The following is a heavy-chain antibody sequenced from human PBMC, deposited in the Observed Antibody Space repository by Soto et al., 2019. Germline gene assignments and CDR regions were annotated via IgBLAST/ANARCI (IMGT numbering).Heavy chain of an antibody. CDR1: GGSISSYC. J-gene: IGHJ4*02. CDR2: IYTSGST. Sequence: PSDTLSISCTVSGGSISSYCWSWIRQPAGKGLEWIGRIYTSGSTNYNPSLKSRVTMSVDTSKNQFSLKLSSVTAADTAVYYCASDDGSGWSDFDYWGQGTLVTVSS. CDR3: ASDDGSGWSDFDY. D-gene: IGHD6-19*01. V-gene: IGHV4-4*07.